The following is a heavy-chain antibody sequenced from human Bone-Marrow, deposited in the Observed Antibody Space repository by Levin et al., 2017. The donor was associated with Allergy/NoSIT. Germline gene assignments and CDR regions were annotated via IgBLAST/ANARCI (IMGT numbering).Heavy chain of an antibody. Sequence: ASVKVSCKASGHTFTDYYIHWVRQAPGQGREGMAWINPNSGASKSAQKFQGRVAMTRDTSISTAYMDLSGLRSDDTAVYYCAGPGMLSGNLFLDYWGQGTLVTVSS. D-gene: IGHD1-26*01. CDR1: GHTFTDYY. CDR3: AGPGMLSGNLFLDY. CDR2: INPNSGAS. V-gene: IGHV1-2*02. J-gene: IGHJ4*02.